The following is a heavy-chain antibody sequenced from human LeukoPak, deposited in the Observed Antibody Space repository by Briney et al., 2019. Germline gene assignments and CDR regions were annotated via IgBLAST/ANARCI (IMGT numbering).Heavy chain of an antibody. Sequence: ASVKVSCKASGYTFTVYYMHWVRQAPGQGLEWMGRINPNSGGTNYAQKFQGRVTMTRDTSISTAYMELSRLRSDDTAVYYCARGGEAWGYYYDSSGYNEGLDYWGQGTLVTVSS. D-gene: IGHD3-22*01. V-gene: IGHV1-2*06. CDR1: GYTFTVYY. CDR2: INPNSGGT. CDR3: ARGGEAWGYYYDSSGYNEGLDY. J-gene: IGHJ4*02.